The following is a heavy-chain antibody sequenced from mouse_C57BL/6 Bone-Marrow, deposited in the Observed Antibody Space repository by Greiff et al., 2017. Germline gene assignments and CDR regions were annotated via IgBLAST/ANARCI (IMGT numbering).Heavy chain of an antibody. CDR2: IDPSDSYT. D-gene: IGHD2-3*01. CDR3: ARSGWLLLY. V-gene: IGHV1-59*01. CDR1: GYTFTSYW. Sequence: QVHVKQPGAELVRPGTSVKLSCKASGYTFTSYWMHWVKQRPGQGLEWIGVIDPSDSYTNYNQKFKGKATLTVDTSSSTAYMQLSSLTSEDSAVYYCARSGWLLLYWGQGTTLTVSS. J-gene: IGHJ2*01.